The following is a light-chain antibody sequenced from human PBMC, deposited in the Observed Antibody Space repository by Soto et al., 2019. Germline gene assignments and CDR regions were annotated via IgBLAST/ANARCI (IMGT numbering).Light chain of an antibody. V-gene: IGKV1-5*01. Sequence: DIQMTQSPSTLSASVGDRVTITCRASQSISSWLAWYQQKPGKAPKLLIYDAYSLESGTPSRFSGRRSGTEFTLTTARVQPEDFANYYCQQYSSYSPLTFGGGTKVDIK. CDR1: QSISSW. J-gene: IGKJ4*01. CDR2: DAY. CDR3: QQYSSYSPLT.